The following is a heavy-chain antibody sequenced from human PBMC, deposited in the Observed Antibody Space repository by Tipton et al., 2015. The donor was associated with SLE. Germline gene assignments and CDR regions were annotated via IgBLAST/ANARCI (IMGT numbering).Heavy chain of an antibody. CDR3: ARDLGTTTELGFDY. J-gene: IGHJ4*02. CDR2: ISYDGSNK. CDR1: GFTFGNFA. V-gene: IGHV3-30*04. Sequence: RSLRLSCATSGFTFGNFAMYWVRQAPGKGLEWVAVISYDGSNKFYADSVKGRFTISRDNSENTMYLQLNSLRPEDTAVYYCARDLGTTTELGFDYWGQGTLVIVSS. D-gene: IGHD4-17*01.